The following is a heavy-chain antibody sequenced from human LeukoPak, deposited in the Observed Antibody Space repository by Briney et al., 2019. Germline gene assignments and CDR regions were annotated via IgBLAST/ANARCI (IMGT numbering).Heavy chain of an antibody. CDR3: ASPRYCSGGSCYLFDY. CDR1: GGSISSYY. J-gene: IGHJ4*02. Sequence: PSETLSLTCTVSGGSISSYYRSWIRQPPGKGLEWIGYIYYSGSTNYNPSLKSRVTISVDTSKNQFSLKLSSVSAADTAVYYCASPRYCSGGSCYLFDYWGQGTLVTVSS. D-gene: IGHD2-15*01. CDR2: IYYSGST. V-gene: IGHV4-59*01.